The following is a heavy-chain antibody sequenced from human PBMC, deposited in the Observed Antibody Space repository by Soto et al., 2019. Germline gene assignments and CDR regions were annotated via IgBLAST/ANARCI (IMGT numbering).Heavy chain of an antibody. Sequence: QVQLVQSGAEVKKAGSSVKVSCEASGGTFGTYAISWVRQAPGQGFEWMGGIIPMFGTTNYAQKFQGRVTITADTVTNTAYMEVYSLRSEDTAVYYCARYCSSDTCRKYQYYGMDVWGQGTTVTVSS. V-gene: IGHV1-69*06. CDR1: GGTFGTYA. CDR2: IIPMFGTT. CDR3: ARYCSSDTCRKYQYYGMDV. J-gene: IGHJ6*02. D-gene: IGHD2-2*01.